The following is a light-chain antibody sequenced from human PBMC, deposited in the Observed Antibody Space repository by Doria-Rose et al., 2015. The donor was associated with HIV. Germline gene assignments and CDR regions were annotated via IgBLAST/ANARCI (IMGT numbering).Light chain of an antibody. Sequence: TQSPPSLSTSVGDRVTITCRASQTISTYLNWYQHKPGKVPNPLIYAASTLQSGVPSRFSGSGSGTDFTLTIDSLQPEDFATYYCQQSYITPYTFGQGTKLEVK. CDR2: AAS. J-gene: IGKJ2*01. CDR1: QTISTY. V-gene: IGKV1-39*01. CDR3: QQSYITPYT.